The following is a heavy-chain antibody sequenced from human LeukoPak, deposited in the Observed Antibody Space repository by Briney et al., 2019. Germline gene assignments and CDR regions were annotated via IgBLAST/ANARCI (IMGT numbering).Heavy chain of an antibody. J-gene: IGHJ4*02. V-gene: IGHV3-30*02. CDR2: IRYDGSNK. CDR1: GFTFSSYG. D-gene: IGHD2-15*01. CDR3: AKDLSVVAAAVDY. Sequence: GGSLRLSCAASGFTFSSYGMHWVRQAPGKGLEWVAFIRYDGSNKYYADSVKGRFTISRDNSKNTLYLQMNSLRAEDAAVYYCAKDLSVVAAAVDYWGQGTLVTVSS.